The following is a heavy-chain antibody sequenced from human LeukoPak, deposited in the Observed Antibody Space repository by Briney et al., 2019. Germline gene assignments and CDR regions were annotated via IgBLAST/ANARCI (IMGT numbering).Heavy chain of an antibody. CDR1: GFTFSSYS. J-gene: IGHJ6*03. CDR2: ISYGGDFK. Sequence: GGSLRLSCSASGFTFSSYSMTWVRQGPGKGLEWVSGISYGGDFKYYADSMKGRFTISRDDSKSTLYLQMNSLRAEDTAVYYCAKDSSNWYYMDVWGRGTTVTVS. CDR3: AKDSSNWYYMDV. V-gene: IGHV3-23*01. D-gene: IGHD6-13*01.